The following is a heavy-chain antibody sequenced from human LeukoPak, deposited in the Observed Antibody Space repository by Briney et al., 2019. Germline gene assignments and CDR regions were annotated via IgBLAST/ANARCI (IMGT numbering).Heavy chain of an antibody. CDR2: IYTSGST. Sequence: PSETLSLTCTVSGGSISSYYWSWIRQPAGKGLEWIGRIYTSGSTIYNPSLKSRVTMSVDTSKNKFSLKLSSVTAADTAVYYCAGGANRSGYYYFDYWGQGTLVTVSS. V-gene: IGHV4-4*07. CDR3: AGGANRSGYYYFDY. D-gene: IGHD3-22*01. J-gene: IGHJ4*02. CDR1: GGSISSYY.